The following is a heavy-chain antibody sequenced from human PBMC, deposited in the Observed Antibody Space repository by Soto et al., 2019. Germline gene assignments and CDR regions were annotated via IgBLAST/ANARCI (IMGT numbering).Heavy chain of an antibody. CDR1: GGLFSSYA. Sequence: QEQLVQSGAEVKKSGSSVKVSCKDTGGLFSSYAISWVRQAPGQGLEWMGGIIPVFDTVYYAQKFQGRVTITAEQSANTGYMELSSLRSEDSATYHCARGGSGYVWFDDFWAQGPLVPVSS. J-gene: IGHJ4*02. V-gene: IGHV1-69*01. D-gene: IGHD3-22*01. CDR2: IIPVFDTV. CDR3: ARGGSGYVWFDDF.